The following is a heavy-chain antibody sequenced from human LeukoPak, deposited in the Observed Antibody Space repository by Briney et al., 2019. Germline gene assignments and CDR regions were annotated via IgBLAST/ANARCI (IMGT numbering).Heavy chain of an antibody. J-gene: IGHJ6*02. D-gene: IGHD3-10*01. Sequence: SEALSLTCTVSGGSISSYYWSWIRQPPGKGLEWIGYIYYIGSTNYNPSLKSRVTISVDTSKNQFSLKLSSVTAADTAVYYCARDSATMVRGHVYYYYGMDVWGQGTTVTVSS. CDR1: GGSISSYY. CDR2: IYYIGST. V-gene: IGHV4-59*01. CDR3: ARDSATMVRGHVYYYYGMDV.